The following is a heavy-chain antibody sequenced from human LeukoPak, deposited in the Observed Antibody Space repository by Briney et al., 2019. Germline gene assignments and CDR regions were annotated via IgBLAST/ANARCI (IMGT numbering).Heavy chain of an antibody. CDR1: GYTFSTSD. D-gene: IGHD5-12*01. CDR2: MNPYSGNA. Sequence: AASVKVSCKASGYTFSTSDINWVRQATGQGLEWMGWMNPYSGNAGYAQKFQGRVTMTRDTSISAAYMELGSLRSEDTAVYYCARRYSGVMEGHFDYWGQGTLVTVSS. J-gene: IGHJ4*02. CDR3: ARRYSGVMEGHFDY. V-gene: IGHV1-8*01.